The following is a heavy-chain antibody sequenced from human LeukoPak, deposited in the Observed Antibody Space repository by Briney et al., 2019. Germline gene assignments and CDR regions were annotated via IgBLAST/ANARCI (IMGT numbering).Heavy chain of an antibody. Sequence: PGGSLRLSCAASGFTFDDYGMSWVRQAPGKGLEWVSGINWNGGSTGYADSVKGRFTISRDNAKNSLYLQMNSLRAEDTALYHCAKTAVAGTYYYYGMDVWGQGTTVTVSS. CDR3: AKTAVAGTYYYYGMDV. J-gene: IGHJ6*02. V-gene: IGHV3-20*01. CDR1: GFTFDDYG. D-gene: IGHD6-19*01. CDR2: INWNGGST.